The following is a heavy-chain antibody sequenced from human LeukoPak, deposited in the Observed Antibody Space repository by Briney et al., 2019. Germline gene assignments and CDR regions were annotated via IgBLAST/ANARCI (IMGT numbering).Heavy chain of an antibody. V-gene: IGHV4-59*01. Sequence: SESLSLTCTVSGGSISSYYWSWIRQPPGKGLEWIGYIYYSGSTNYNPSLKSRVTISVDTSKNQFSLKLSSVTAADTAVYYCARGARRVYYYYGMDVWGQGTTVTVSS. D-gene: IGHD1-14*01. CDR2: IYYSGST. CDR3: ARGARRVYYYYGMDV. CDR1: GGSISSYY. J-gene: IGHJ6*02.